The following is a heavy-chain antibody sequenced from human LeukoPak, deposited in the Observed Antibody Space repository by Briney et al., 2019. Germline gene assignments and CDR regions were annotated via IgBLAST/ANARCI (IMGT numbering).Heavy chain of an antibody. Sequence: GGSLRLSCAASGFTFSSYWMSWVRQAPGKGLEWVANIKQDGSEKYYVDSVKGRFTIFRDNAKNSLYLQMNSLRAEDTAVYYCARIWGSYYGFYYYGMDVWGQGTTVTVSS. D-gene: IGHD1-26*01. CDR2: IKQDGSEK. CDR3: ARIWGSYYGFYYYGMDV. V-gene: IGHV3-7*01. J-gene: IGHJ6*02. CDR1: GFTFSSYW.